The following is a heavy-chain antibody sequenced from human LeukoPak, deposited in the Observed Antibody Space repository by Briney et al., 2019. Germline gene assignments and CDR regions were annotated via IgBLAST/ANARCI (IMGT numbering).Heavy chain of an antibody. J-gene: IGHJ4*02. CDR3: ARALAVAGSVGGLVD. Sequence: QPGGSLRLSCAASGFTFSSYWMHWVRQAPGKGLMWLSRINSDESSTSYADSVKGRFTISRDNAQNTLYLQMNSLRAEDTAVYYCARALAVAGSVGGLVDWGQGTLVTVSS. V-gene: IGHV3-74*01. CDR2: INSDESST. CDR1: GFTFSSYW. D-gene: IGHD6-19*01.